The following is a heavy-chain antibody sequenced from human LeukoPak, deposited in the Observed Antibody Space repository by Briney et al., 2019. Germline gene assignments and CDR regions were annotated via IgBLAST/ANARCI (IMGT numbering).Heavy chain of an antibody. CDR1: GFTFSSYS. V-gene: IGHV3-21*01. CDR3: ARRAPSHDFDD. CDR2: ISTTSGNI. J-gene: IGHJ4*02. Sequence: GGSLRLSCAASGFTFSSYSMNWVRQAPGKGLEWVAAISTTSGNIYYADSVKGRFTISRDNAKNSLYLQMDSLRVEDTALYYCARRAPSHDFDDWGQGTLVTVSS.